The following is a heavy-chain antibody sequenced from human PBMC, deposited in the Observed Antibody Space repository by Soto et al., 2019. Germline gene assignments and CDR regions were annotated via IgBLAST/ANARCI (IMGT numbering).Heavy chain of an antibody. CDR2: IYYSGST. CDR3: AREPLT. CDR1: GCAIRCGGYF. Sequence: QGQLQEAGPGPVKPSQTPSLTWPFPGCAIRCGGYFWSWTRPEPGKGLEWIGYIYYSGSTYYHPSLKSRVTISVDTSKNQFYLKLSSVTAADTAVYYCAREPLTWGQGTLVTVSS. V-gene: IGHV4-31*02. J-gene: IGHJ4*02.